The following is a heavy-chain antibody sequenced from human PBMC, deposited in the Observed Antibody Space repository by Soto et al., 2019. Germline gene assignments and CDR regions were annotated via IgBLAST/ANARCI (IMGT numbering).Heavy chain of an antibody. V-gene: IGHV5-10-1*01. Sequence: GESLKISCKGSGYSFTKYWISWVRQMPGKGLEWMGRIDPSDSYTNYSPSFQGHVTISADKSINTAYLQWSSLRASDTAIYYCARHYICRGGDCYYYGMDVWGQGTTVTVSS. CDR2: IDPSDSYT. CDR1: GYSFTKYW. CDR3: ARHYICRGGDCYYYGMDV. J-gene: IGHJ6*02. D-gene: IGHD3-16*01.